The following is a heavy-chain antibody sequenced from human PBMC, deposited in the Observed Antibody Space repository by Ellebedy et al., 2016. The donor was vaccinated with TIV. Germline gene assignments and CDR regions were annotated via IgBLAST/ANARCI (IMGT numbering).Heavy chain of an antibody. CDR2: IYYSGRS. CDR1: GVSITSYY. D-gene: IGHD3-10*01. CDR3: ARDIVGSESFDI. V-gene: IGHV4-59*01. Sequence: MPSETLSLTCSVSGVSITSYYWSWIRQPPGKGLEWIGFIYYSGRSSYNPSLKSRMTISTATSKNQVSLRVNSVTAADTAVYYCARDIVGSESFDIWGQGTMVTVSS. J-gene: IGHJ3*02.